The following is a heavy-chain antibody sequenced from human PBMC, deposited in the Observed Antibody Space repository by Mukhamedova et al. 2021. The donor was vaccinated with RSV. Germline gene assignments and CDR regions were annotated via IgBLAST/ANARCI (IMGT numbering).Heavy chain of an antibody. CDR3: ARKNWATVSPEAYYFDY. V-gene: IGHV3-48*03. CDR2: ISSGGSSI. D-gene: IGHD4-17*01. Sequence: GKGLEWVAYISSGGSSIYYADSVRDRFTISRENVKYSLYLQMNSLRVEDTAIYYCARKNWATVSPEAYYFDYWGRETLVTVSS. J-gene: IGHJ4*02.